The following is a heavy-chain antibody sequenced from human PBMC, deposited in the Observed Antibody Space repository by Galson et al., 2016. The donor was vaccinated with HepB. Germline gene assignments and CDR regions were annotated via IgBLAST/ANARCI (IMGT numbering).Heavy chain of an antibody. J-gene: IGHJ3*02. V-gene: IGHV3-23*01. Sequence: SLRLSCAASGFTFTNNIMSWVRQAPGKGLEWVSTIGGDGATFYGDSVKGRFTISRDNSNNKLFLQMNSLTTEDTAIYFCAKDRLSGHGDYSWGIFDIWGRGTEVTVSS. D-gene: IGHD4-17*01. CDR2: IGGDGAT. CDR3: AKDRLSGHGDYSWGIFDI. CDR1: GFTFTNNI.